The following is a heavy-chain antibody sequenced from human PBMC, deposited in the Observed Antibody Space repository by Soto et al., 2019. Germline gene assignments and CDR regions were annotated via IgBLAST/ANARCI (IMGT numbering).Heavy chain of an antibody. CDR2: ISYSGST. D-gene: IGHD3-10*01. CDR3: ARRHGLEIDAYY. V-gene: IGHV4-59*08. J-gene: IGHJ4*02. Sequence: PSETLSLICTVSGASNIRYYWLSPRQSPGKGLEWIGYISYSGSTTSNPSLKSRVTISVDTSKNQFSLKLSSVTAADTAVYFCARRHGLEIDAYYWGQGILVTVS. CDR1: GASNIRYY.